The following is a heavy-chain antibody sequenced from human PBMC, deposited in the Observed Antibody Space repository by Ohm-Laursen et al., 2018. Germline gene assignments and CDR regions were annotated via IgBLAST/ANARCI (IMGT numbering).Heavy chain of an antibody. D-gene: IGHD6-19*01. J-gene: IGHJ4*02. CDR2: ISYDGSNK. CDR3: ARASSSIAVAGLDY. CDR1: GFTFSSYG. Sequence: SLRLSCAASGFTFSSYGMHWVRQAPGKGLEWVAVISYDGSNKYYADSVKGRFTISRDNSKNTLYLQMNSLRAEDTAVYYCARASSSIAVAGLDYWSQGTLVTVSS. V-gene: IGHV3-30*03.